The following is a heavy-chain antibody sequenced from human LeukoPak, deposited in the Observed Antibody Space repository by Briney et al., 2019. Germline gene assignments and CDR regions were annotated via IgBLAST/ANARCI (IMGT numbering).Heavy chain of an antibody. Sequence: PGGSLRLSCAASGFTFSSYWTSWVRQAPGKGLEWVANIKQDGSEKYYVDSVKGRFTISRDNAKNSLYLQMNSLRAEDTAVYYCATSIVVVTATQIPWGQGTLVTVFS. D-gene: IGHD2-21*02. J-gene: IGHJ5*02. CDR1: GFTFSSYW. V-gene: IGHV3-7*01. CDR2: IKQDGSEK. CDR3: ATSIVVVTATQIP.